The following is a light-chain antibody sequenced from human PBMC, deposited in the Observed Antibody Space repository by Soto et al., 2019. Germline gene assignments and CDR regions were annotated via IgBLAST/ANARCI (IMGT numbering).Light chain of an antibody. CDR3: QQYNKWPLT. CDR2: SAS. CDR1: QTVSTN. J-gene: IGKJ4*01. Sequence: EVVMTQSPATLSVSPGERVTLSRRASQTVSTNLAWYQQKPGQAPRLLIYSASTGATGIPARFAGSGSGAEFTLTISSLQSEDFAVYYCQQYNKWPLTFGGGTKVEIK. V-gene: IGKV3-15*01.